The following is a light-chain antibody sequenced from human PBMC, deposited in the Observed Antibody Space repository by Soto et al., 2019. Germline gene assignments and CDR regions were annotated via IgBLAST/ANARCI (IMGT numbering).Light chain of an antibody. Sequence: DIQMTQSPSTLSASVGDRVTITCRASQSISRSLAWYQQKPGKAPNLLIYDASSLESGVPSRFRGSGFGTEFTLTISSLQPEDFATYYCQQYSSYFLTFGPGTTVDI. CDR3: QQYSSYFLT. J-gene: IGKJ3*01. V-gene: IGKV1-5*01. CDR1: QSISRS. CDR2: DAS.